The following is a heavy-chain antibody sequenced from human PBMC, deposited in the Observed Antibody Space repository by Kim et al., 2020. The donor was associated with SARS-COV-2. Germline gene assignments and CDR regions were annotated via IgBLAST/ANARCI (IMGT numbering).Heavy chain of an antibody. D-gene: IGHD2-2*01. CDR1: GGSITSYY. V-gene: IGHV4-4*07. J-gene: IGHJ6*03. Sequence: SETLSLTCTVSGGSITSYYWSWIRQPAGKGLEWIGRINTSGSTNYNASPKSRVTMSVDTSKNQFHLKLSSVTAADTAVYYCGREEVYCRSTSCFDYYYYMDVWGKGTPVTVSS. CDR2: INTSGST. CDR3: GREEVYCRSTSCFDYYYYMDV.